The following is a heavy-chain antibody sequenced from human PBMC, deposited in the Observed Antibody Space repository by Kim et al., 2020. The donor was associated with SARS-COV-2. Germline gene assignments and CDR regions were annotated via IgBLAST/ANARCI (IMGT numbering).Heavy chain of an antibody. V-gene: IGHV4-39*01. CDR2: IYYSGST. Sequence: SETLSLTCTVSGGSISSSSYYWGWIRQPPGKGLEWIGSIYYSGSTYYNPSLKSRVTISVDTSKNQFSLKLSSVTAADTAVYYCARQGSSSWRWFDPWGQGTLVTVSS. J-gene: IGHJ5*02. CDR3: ARQGSSSWRWFDP. D-gene: IGHD6-13*01. CDR1: GGSISSSSYY.